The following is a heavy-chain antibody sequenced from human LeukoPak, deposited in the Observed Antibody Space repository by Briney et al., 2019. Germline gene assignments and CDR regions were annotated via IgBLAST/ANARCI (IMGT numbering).Heavy chain of an antibody. CDR2: VYDIGST. V-gene: IGHV4-59*11. D-gene: IGHD1-26*01. CDR3: ARGEVGASPLDY. Sequence: PSETLSLTCTVSGGSIGSHYWTWIRQTPGKGLEWIGYVYDIGSTKYNPSLKSRVTISVDTSKNQFSLKLSSVTAADTAVYYCARGEVGASPLDYWGQGTLVTVSS. J-gene: IGHJ4*02. CDR1: GGSIGSHY.